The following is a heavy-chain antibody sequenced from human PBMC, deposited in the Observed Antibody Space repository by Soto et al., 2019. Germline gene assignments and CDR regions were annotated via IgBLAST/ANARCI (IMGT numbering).Heavy chain of an antibody. J-gene: IGHJ4*02. CDR2: IIPIFGTA. CDR3: ARGPYGDYPGGLGY. CDR1: GGTFSSYA. V-gene: IGHV1-69*13. Sequence: SVKVSCKASGGTFSSYAISWVRQAPGQGLEWMGGIIPIFGTANYAQKFQGRVTITADESTSTAYMELSSLRSEDTAVYYCARGPYGDYPGGLGYWGQGTLVTVS. D-gene: IGHD4-17*01.